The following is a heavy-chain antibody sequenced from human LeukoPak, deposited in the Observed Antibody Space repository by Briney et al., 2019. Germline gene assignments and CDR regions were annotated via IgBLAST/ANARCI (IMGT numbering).Heavy chain of an antibody. CDR1: GFTFDDYG. CDR3: ARLKSSIAARPGRNYYYYMDV. CDR2: IYYSGST. J-gene: IGHJ6*03. D-gene: IGHD6-6*01. Sequence: GSLRLSCAASGFTFDDYGMSWIRQPPGKGLEWIGYIYYSGSTNYNPSLKSRVTISVDTSKNQFSLKLSSVTAADTAVYYCARLKSSIAARPGRNYYYYMDVWGKGTTVTVSS. V-gene: IGHV4-59*12.